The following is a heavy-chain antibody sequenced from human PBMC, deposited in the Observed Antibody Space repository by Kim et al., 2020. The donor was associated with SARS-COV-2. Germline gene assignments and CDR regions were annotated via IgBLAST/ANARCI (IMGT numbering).Heavy chain of an antibody. Sequence: GGSLRLSCTASGFTFSSCWMRWVRQAPGKGLEWVANIKQDGSEKIYVDSVKGRFTISRDNAKNSLYLQMNSLRAEDTAVYYCARIPGRACCFDVWGQGTPVTVSS. CDR2: IKQDGSEK. V-gene: IGHV3-7*01. D-gene: IGHD2-15*01. CDR3: ARIPGRACCFDV. J-gene: IGHJ4*02. CDR1: GFTFSSCW.